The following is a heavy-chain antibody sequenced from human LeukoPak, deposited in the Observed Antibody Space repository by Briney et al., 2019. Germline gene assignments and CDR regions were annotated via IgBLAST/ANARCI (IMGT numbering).Heavy chain of an antibody. CDR2: IKQDGSEK. V-gene: IGHV3-7*01. CDR3: ARWYSSSWYWQHYQYMDV. CDR1: GFTFSSYW. D-gene: IGHD6-13*01. Sequence: PGGSLRLSCAASGFTFSSYWMSWVRQAPGKGLEWVANIKQDGSEKYYVDSVKGRVTISRDNAKNSVYLHMNSLRVEDTAVYFCARWYSSSWYWQHYQYMDVWGKGTSVTISS. J-gene: IGHJ6*03.